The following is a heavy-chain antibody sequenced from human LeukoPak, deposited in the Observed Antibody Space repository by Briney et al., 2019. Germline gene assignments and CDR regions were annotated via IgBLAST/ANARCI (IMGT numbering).Heavy chain of an antibody. CDR2: IYYSGST. CDR3: AKRLRYFDWLLCCYMDV. Sequence: SETLSLTCTVSGGSISSYYWSWIRQPPGKGLEWIGYIYYSGSTNYNPSLKSRVTISVDTSKNQFSLKLSSVTAADTAVYYCAKRLRYFDWLLCCYMDVWGKGTTVTISS. V-gene: IGHV4-59*01. D-gene: IGHD3-9*01. J-gene: IGHJ6*03. CDR1: GGSISSYY.